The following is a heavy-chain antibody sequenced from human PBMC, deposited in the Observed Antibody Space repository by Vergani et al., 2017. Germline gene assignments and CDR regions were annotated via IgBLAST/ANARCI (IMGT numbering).Heavy chain of an antibody. D-gene: IGHD3-9*01. J-gene: IGHJ3*01. CDR2: VYWNDDE. Sequence: QITLRESGPTLVKPTQTLTLTCTFSGFSLTTGGEGVGWIRQPPGRALEWLAFVYWNDDELYSPSLKRRVTITKETYKNEVILTMATMDPVDTAKYYCVHRLGYFDWDGAFDVWGPGTMVTVSS. CDR1: GFSLTTGGEG. CDR3: VHRLGYFDWDGAFDV. V-gene: IGHV2-5*01.